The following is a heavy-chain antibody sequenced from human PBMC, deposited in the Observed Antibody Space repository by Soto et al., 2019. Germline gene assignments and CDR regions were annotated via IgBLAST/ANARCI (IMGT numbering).Heavy chain of an antibody. J-gene: IGHJ6*02. Sequence: QVQLVQSGAEVKKPGASVKVSCKASGYTFTSYYMHWVRQAPGQGLEWMGIINPSGGSTSYAQKFQGRDIMTRDASTRTVYMELGSLRSEDTAVYYCARLSGYCISTSCYEDYYYGMDVWGQGTTVTVSS. D-gene: IGHD2-2*01. CDR1: GYTFTSYY. CDR3: ARLSGYCISTSCYEDYYYGMDV. V-gene: IGHV1-46*01. CDR2: INPSGGST.